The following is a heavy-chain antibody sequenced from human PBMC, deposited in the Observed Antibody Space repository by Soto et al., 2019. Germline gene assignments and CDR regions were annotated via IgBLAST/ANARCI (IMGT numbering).Heavy chain of an antibody. CDR3: AQSPHY. CDR2: NNHSGST. V-gene: IGHV4-34*03. CDR1: GASSRGYY. D-gene: IGHD1-1*01. Sequence: SVPISLNRFVSGASSRGYYWIWTGASQGTGLEWIGENNHSGSTNYNPSLKSRVTISVDTSKNQFSLKLTSLTAAYTGDHHDAQSPHYWGYGILVT. J-gene: IGHJ4*01.